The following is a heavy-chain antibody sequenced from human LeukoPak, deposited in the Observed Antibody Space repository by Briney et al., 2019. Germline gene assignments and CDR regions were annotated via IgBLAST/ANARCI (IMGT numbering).Heavy chain of an antibody. CDR1: GFSFSTYA. Sequence: GGSLRLSCSASGFSFSTYAMHWVRQAPGKGLEYVSAVTSSGGSTYYADSVKGRFTISRDNSKNTLYLQMSSLRAEDTAVYYCVKRSSSGYHYDYWGRGTLVTVSS. D-gene: IGHD3-22*01. J-gene: IGHJ4*02. CDR2: VTSSGGST. CDR3: VKRSSSGYHYDY. V-gene: IGHV3-64D*06.